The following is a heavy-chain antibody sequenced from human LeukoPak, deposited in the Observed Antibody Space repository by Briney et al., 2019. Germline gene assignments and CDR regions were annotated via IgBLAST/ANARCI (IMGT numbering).Heavy chain of an antibody. CDR2: FYYSGTT. D-gene: IGHD3-10*01. CDR3: ARSDGYGLVGI. CDR1: GGSISSSSYY. V-gene: IGHV4-39*07. Sequence: SETLSLTCTVSGGSISSSSYYWGWIRQPPGKGLEWIGRFYYSGTTYYNPSLKSRVIIIINTPKNHFSLTLSSVTAADTAVYYCARSDGYGLVGIWGQGTMVTVSS. J-gene: IGHJ3*02.